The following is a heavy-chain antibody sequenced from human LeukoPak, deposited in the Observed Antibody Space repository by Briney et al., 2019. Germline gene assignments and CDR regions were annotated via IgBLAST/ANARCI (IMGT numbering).Heavy chain of an antibody. V-gene: IGHV4-34*01. CDR3: ARRSAQLLYPYYYYYYYMDV. Sequence: SETLSLTCAVYGGSFSGYYWSWIRQPLGKGLEWIGEINHSGSTNYNPSLKSRVTISVDTSKNQFSLKLSSVTAADTAVYYCARRSAQLLYPYYYYYYYMDVWGKGTTVTVSS. CDR2: INHSGST. D-gene: IGHD2-2*02. J-gene: IGHJ6*03. CDR1: GGSFSGYY.